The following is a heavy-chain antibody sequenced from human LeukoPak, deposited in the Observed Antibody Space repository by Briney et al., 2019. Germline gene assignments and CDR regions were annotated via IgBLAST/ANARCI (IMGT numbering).Heavy chain of an antibody. Sequence: PSETLSLTCAVYGGSFSGYYWSWIRQPPGKGLEWIGEINHSGSTNYNPSLKSRVTISVDTSKNQFSLKLSSVTAADTAVYYCAFEGVPPPEDILTGYSIASVDYWGQGTLVTVSS. CDR1: GGSFSGYY. CDR2: INHSGST. CDR3: AFEGVPPPEDILTGYSIASVDY. D-gene: IGHD3-9*01. J-gene: IGHJ4*02. V-gene: IGHV4-34*01.